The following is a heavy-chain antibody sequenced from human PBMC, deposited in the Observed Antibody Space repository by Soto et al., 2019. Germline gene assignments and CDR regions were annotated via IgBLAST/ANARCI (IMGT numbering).Heavy chain of an antibody. J-gene: IGHJ6*02. V-gene: IGHV1-69*01. CDR2: IIPISGTA. D-gene: IGHD2-2*01. CDR3: ARSQGSSTSLEIYYYYYYGMDV. Sequence: QVQLVQSGAEVKKPGSSVKVSCKASGGTFSSYAISWVRQAHGQGLEWMGGIIPISGTANYAQKFQGRVTITADESTSTAYMELRSLRSEYTAVYYCARSQGSSTSLEIYYYYYYGMDVWGQGTTVTVSS. CDR1: GGTFSSYA.